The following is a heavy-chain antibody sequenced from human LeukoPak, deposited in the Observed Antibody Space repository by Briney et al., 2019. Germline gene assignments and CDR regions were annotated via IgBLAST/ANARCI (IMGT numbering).Heavy chain of an antibody. J-gene: IGHJ1*01. V-gene: IGHV1-46*01. CDR1: RYTFTSYY. D-gene: IGHD3-22*01. CDR2: INPSGGST. CDR3: AKDYYDSSGYSEYFQH. Sequence: ASVKVSCKASRYTFTSYYMHWVRQAPGQGLEWMGIINPSGGSTSCAQKFQGRVTMTRDTSTSTVYMELSSLRSEDTAVYYCAKDYYDSSGYSEYFQHWGQGTLVTVSS.